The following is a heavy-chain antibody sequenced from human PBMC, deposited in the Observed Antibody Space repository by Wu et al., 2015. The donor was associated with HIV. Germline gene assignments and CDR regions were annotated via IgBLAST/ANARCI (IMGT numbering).Heavy chain of an antibody. CDR2: INPSGGST. CDR3: ARDRGYYGSGSYYNEYFDY. V-gene: IGHV1-46*01. J-gene: IGHJ4*02. CDR1: GYTFTSYY. Sequence: QVHLVQSGAEVKKPGASVKVSCKASGYTFTSYYMHWVRQAPGQGLEWMGIINPSGGSTSYAQKFQGRVTMTRDTSTSTVYMELSSLRSEDTAVYYCARDRGYYGSGSYYNEYFDYWGQGTLVTVSS. D-gene: IGHD3-10*01.